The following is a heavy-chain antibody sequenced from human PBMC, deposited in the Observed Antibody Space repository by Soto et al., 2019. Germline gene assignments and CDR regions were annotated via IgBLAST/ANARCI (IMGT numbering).Heavy chain of an antibody. D-gene: IGHD4-4*01. CDR2: IYYSGPT. Sequence: SETLSLTCTVSGGSVSRDSNFWSWIRQPPGKGLEWIGYIYYSGPTRYNPSLESRVTISIDSSKDQVSLNLTSVTAADTAVYYCARGYSHYARWGRGTLVTVSS. CDR1: GGSVSRDSNF. CDR3: ARGYSHYAR. J-gene: IGHJ4*02. V-gene: IGHV4-61*01.